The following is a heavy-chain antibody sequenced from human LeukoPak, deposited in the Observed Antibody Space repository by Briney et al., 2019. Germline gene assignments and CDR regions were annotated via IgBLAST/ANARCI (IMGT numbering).Heavy chain of an antibody. D-gene: IGHD6-19*01. CDR3: ARGDRSAWYLPYDY. CDR2: IIPNSGGT. Sequence: ASVKVSCKASGYTCTGYYMRWVRHATGQGLEWVGGIIPNSGGTHYAQKFQGRVTMTRDTSISTAYMELSRLRSDDTAVFYFARGDRSAWYLPYDYWGQGTLVTVSS. V-gene: IGHV1-2*02. CDR1: GYTCTGYY. J-gene: IGHJ4*02.